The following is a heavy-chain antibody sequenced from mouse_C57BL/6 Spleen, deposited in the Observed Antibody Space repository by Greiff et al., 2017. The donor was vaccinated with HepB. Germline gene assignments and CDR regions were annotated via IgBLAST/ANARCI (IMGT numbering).Heavy chain of an antibody. Sequence: VHVKQSGPELVKPGASVKISCKASGYSFTDYDMNWVKQSNGKSLEWIGVINPNDGTTSYNQKLKGKATLTVDKSSSTAYMQRNSLTAEDSAVYYCAMDYDYDVGGDFDYWGQGTTLTVSS. CDR2: INPNDGTT. CDR1: GYSFTDYD. V-gene: IGHV1-39*01. CDR3: AMDYDYDVGGDFDY. J-gene: IGHJ2*01. D-gene: IGHD2-4*01.